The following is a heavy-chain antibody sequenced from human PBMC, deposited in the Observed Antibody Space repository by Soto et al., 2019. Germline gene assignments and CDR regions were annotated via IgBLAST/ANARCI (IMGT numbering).Heavy chain of an antibody. D-gene: IGHD4-17*01. J-gene: IGHJ6*02. CDR2: IYHSGST. V-gene: IGHV4-30-2*01. Sequence: SETRSLTCAVSGGYISRGCYSWYWIRQPPGKGLEWIGYIYHSGSTYYNPSLKSRVAISVDRSKNQFSLKLSSVTAADTAVYYCARGGGTTVVTSYYGMDVWGQGTTVTVSS. CDR3: ARGGGTTVVTSYYGMDV. CDR1: GGYISRGCYS.